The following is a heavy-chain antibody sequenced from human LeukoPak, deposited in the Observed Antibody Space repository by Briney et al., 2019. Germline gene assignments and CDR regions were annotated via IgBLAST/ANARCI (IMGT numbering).Heavy chain of an antibody. CDR3: ARPDTAMATGAFDI. D-gene: IGHD5-18*01. CDR2: ISYSGST. CDR1: GGSMSSYY. V-gene: IGHV4-59*01. Sequence: SETLSLTCTVSGGSMSSYYWSWIRQPPGKGLEWIGYISYSGSTYYNPSLKSRVTISVDTSKNQFSLKLSSVTAAATAVYYCARPDTAMATGAFDIWGQGTMVIVSS. J-gene: IGHJ3*02.